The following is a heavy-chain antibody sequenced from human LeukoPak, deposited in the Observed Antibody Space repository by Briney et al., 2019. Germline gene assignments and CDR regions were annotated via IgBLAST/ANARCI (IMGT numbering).Heavy chain of an antibody. CDR3: ARDPDYDSSGYYD. V-gene: IGHV3-9*01. Sequence: GGSLRLSCAASGFTFDDYAMHWVRQAPGKGLEWVSGISWNSGSIGYADSVKGRFTISRDNSKNTLYLQMNSLRAEDTAVYYCARDPDYDSSGYYDWGQGTLVTVSS. J-gene: IGHJ4*02. CDR2: ISWNSGSI. CDR1: GFTFDDYA. D-gene: IGHD3-22*01.